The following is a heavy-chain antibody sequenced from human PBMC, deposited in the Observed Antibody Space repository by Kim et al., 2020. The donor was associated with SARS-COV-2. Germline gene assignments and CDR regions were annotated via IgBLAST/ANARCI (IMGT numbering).Heavy chain of an antibody. D-gene: IGHD2-21*02. CDR2: IAFDGSNK. CDR1: GFIFSNYG. J-gene: IGHJ4*01. V-gene: IGHV3-30*03. Sequence: GGSLRLSCAATGFIFSNYGMNWVRQAPGKGLEWVAFIAFDGSNKYYADSVKGRLTISRDNATNSLYLQMNSLRGEDTAVYYCARGGDRGGDGDYCG. CDR3: ARGGDRGGDGDY.